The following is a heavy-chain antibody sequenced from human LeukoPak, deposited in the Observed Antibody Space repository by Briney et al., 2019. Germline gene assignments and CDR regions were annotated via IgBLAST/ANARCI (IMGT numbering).Heavy chain of an antibody. CDR2: INPSFNPGVDVT. D-gene: IGHD1-26*01. Sequence: VASVNVSCKASGYTFSSYHIHWVRQAPGQGLEWMGKINPSFNPGVDVTSYAQKFQGRVTMTRDISTNTVYMELSSLTSEDTAVYYCARAWESIAGYYFDYWGQGTLVTVSS. CDR3: ARAWESIAGYYFDY. J-gene: IGHJ4*02. V-gene: IGHV1-46*01. CDR1: GYTFSSYH.